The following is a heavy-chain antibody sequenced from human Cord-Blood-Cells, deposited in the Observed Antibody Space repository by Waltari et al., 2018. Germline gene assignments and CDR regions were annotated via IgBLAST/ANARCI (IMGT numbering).Heavy chain of an antibody. J-gene: IGHJ3*02. V-gene: IGHV1-2*02. D-gene: IGHD6-6*01. CDR3: ARGSSIAARFDI. CDR2: INPNSGGT. Sequence: QVQLVQSGAEVKKPGASVKVSCQASGYPFTGYYMHWVRQAPGQGLEWMGWINPNSGGTNYAQKFQGRVTMTRDTSISTAYRERSRLRSDDTGVYYCARGSSIAARFDIWGQGTMVTVSS. CDR1: GYPFTGYY.